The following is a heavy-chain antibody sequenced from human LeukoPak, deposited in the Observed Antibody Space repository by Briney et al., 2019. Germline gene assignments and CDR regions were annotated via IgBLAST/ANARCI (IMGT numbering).Heavy chain of an antibody. CDR3: ARAAYCGGDCYLFDY. Sequence: SETLSLTCTVSGGSVSSGSYYWSWIRQPPGKGLEWIGYIYYSGSTNYNPSLKSRVTISVDTSKDQFSLKLSSLTAADTAVYYCARAAYCGGDCYLFDYWGQGTLVTVFS. D-gene: IGHD2-21*02. V-gene: IGHV4-61*01. CDR2: IYYSGST. CDR1: GGSVSSGSYY. J-gene: IGHJ4*02.